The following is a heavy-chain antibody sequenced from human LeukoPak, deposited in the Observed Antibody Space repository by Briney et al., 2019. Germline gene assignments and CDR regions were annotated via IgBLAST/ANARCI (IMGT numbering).Heavy chain of an antibody. J-gene: IGHJ4*02. CDR2: IKQDGSTK. CDR3: AKAPPGYYDSSDY. CDR1: GFTFRAYW. Sequence: GGSLRLSCSVSGFTFRAYWMSWVRQAPGKGLEWVANIKQDGSTKKYADSVKGRFSISRDNAKNSVYLQMNSLRAEDTAVYYCAKAPPGYYDSSDYWGQGTLVTVSS. D-gene: IGHD3-22*01. V-gene: IGHV3-7*03.